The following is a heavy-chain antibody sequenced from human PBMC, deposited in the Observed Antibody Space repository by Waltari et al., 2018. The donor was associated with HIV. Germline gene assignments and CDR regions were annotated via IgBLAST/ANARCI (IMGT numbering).Heavy chain of an antibody. CDR1: GFSLSPSGVG. V-gene: IGHV2-5*01. D-gene: IGHD2-2*03. J-gene: IGHJ5*02. CDR3: ARRPGYCSGTRCYYSHWFDP. Sequence: QITLEESGPTLVKPTQTLTLPCTFSGFSLSPSGVGVGWIRQPPGKALEWLAHLYWKGNKHYSPSLKSRVTITKETSKDQVVLKMTNMDPADTATYFCARRPGYCSGTRCYYSHWFDPWGQGTLVTVSS. CDR2: LYWKGNK.